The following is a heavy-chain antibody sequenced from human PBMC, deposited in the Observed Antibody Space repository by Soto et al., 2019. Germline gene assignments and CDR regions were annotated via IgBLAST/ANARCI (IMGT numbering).Heavy chain of an antibody. V-gene: IGHV1-18*01. CDR3: ARGRVAGTEIDY. J-gene: IGHJ4*02. Sequence: QVQLVQSGAEVKKPGSSVKVSCKASGGTFSSYAISWVRQAPGQGLEWMGWIIAYNGNTNYAQKIQGRVTMTPDTSTSTAYMELRSLRSDDTAVYYCARGRVAGTEIDYWGQGTLVTVSS. D-gene: IGHD6-19*01. CDR1: GGTFSSYA. CDR2: IIAYNGNT.